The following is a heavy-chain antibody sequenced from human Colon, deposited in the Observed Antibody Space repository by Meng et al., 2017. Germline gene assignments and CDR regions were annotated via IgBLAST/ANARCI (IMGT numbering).Heavy chain of an antibody. CDR1: GFTFSDYY. V-gene: IGHV3-11*01. CDR3: ARDLITFDY. Sequence: QGQRVGAGGGWVKPGGSLGLSCPASGFTFSDYYMSWSRQAPGKGLEWVSYISSSGSTIYYADSVKGRFTISRDNAKNSLYLQMNSLRAEDTAVYYCARDLITFDYWGQGTLVTVSS. D-gene: IGHD3-16*01. CDR2: ISSSGSTI. J-gene: IGHJ4*02.